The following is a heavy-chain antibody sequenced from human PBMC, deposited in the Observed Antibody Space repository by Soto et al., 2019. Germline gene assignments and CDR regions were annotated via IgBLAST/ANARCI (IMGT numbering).Heavy chain of an antibody. V-gene: IGHV1-58*01. CDR3: AADPTYYYDSSGYYYDDY. Sequence: ASVKVSCKASGFTFTSSAVQWVRQARGQRLEWIGWIVVGSGNTNYAQKFQERVTITRDMSTSTAYMELSSLRSEDTAVYYCAADPTYYYDSSGYYYDDYWGQGTLVTVSS. D-gene: IGHD3-22*01. CDR2: IVVGSGNT. CDR1: GFTFTSSA. J-gene: IGHJ4*02.